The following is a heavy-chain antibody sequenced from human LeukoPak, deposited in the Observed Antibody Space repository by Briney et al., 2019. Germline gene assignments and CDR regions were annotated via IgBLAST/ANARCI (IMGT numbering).Heavy chain of an antibody. CDR3: ARETTYCSSTSCYGGWFDP. CDR2: INHSGST. Sequence: SETLSLTCAVYGGPFSGYYWSWIRQPPGKGLEWIGEINHSGSTNYNPSLKSRVTISVDTSKNQFSLKLSSVTAADTAVYYCARETTYCSSTSCYGGWFDPWGQGTLVTVSS. D-gene: IGHD2-2*01. CDR1: GGPFSGYY. V-gene: IGHV4-34*01. J-gene: IGHJ5*02.